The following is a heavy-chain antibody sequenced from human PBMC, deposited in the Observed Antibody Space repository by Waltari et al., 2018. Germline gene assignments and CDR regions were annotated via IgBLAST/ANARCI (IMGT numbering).Heavy chain of an antibody. CDR1: GGSISSYY. J-gene: IGHJ6*02. CDR3: ARGIAAAGSYYYYYGMDV. CDR2: IYYSGST. V-gene: IGHV4-59*01. D-gene: IGHD6-13*01. Sequence: QVQLQESGPGLVQPSETLSLTCPVSGGSISSYYWSWIRPPPGKGLEWIGYIYYSGSTNYNPSLKSRVTISVDTSKNQFSLKLSSVTAADTAVYYCARGIAAAGSYYYYYGMDVWGQGTTVTVSS.